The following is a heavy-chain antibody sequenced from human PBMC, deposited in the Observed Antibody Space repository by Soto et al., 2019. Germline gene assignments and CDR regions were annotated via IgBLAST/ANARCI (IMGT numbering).Heavy chain of an antibody. V-gene: IGHV3-23*01. CDR2: ISGSGGST. D-gene: IGHD3-10*02. J-gene: IGHJ6*02. CDR1: GFTFSSYA. Sequence: EVQLLESGGGSVQPGGSLRLSCAASGFTFSSYAMSWVRQAPGKGLEWVSAISGSGGSTYYADSVKGRFTISRDNSKNTLYLQMNSLRAEDTAVYYCAKAYVRHYYYGMDVWGQGTTVTVSS. CDR3: AKAYVRHYYYGMDV.